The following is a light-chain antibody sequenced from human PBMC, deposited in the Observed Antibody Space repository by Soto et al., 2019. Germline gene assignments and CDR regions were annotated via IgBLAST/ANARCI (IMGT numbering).Light chain of an antibody. J-gene: IGKJ1*01. Sequence: EIVLTQSPGTLSLAPGGIAPLSCRASQSVSNNYLAWYQQKPGQAPRLLIYGASNRATGIPDRFSGSGSGTDFTLTISRLEPEDFAVYYCQQYGSSGTFGQGTKVDIK. CDR1: QSVSNNY. CDR3: QQYGSSGT. CDR2: GAS. V-gene: IGKV3-20*01.